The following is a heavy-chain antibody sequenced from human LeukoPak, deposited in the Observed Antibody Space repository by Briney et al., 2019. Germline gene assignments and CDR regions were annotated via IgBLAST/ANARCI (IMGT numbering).Heavy chain of an antibody. CDR1: GFTFRIFG. Sequence: GGSLRLSCAASGFTFRIFGMNWVPPAPGKGPEGISSVSSGGDFRYYADAVRGRFTISRDNANNSLYLQMNSLRIDDTAVYYCAKDVTVAGFDYWGQGALVTVSS. D-gene: IGHD6-19*01. J-gene: IGHJ4*02. V-gene: IGHV3-21*01. CDR2: VSSGGDFR. CDR3: AKDVTVAGFDY.